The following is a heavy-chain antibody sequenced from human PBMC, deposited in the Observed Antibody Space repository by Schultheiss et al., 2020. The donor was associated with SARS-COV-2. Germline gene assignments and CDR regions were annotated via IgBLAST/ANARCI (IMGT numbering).Heavy chain of an antibody. Sequence: GESLKISCAASGFTFSNYNMNWVRQAPGKGLKWVANIKQDGSEKYYVDSVKGRFTISRDNAKNSLYLQMNSLRAEDTAVYYCAREREGYSSSSHPFDYWGQGTLVTVSS. D-gene: IGHD6-6*01. CDR2: IKQDGSEK. CDR1: GFTFSNYN. V-gene: IGHV3-7*01. CDR3: AREREGYSSSSHPFDY. J-gene: IGHJ4*02.